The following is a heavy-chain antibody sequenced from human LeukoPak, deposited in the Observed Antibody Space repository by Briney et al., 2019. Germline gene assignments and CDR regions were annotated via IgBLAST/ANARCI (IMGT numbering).Heavy chain of an antibody. CDR2: INAGNGNT. CDR1: GYTFTSYA. V-gene: IGHV1-3*01. CDR3: ATLSRGPVTAVFDY. Sequence: ASVKVSCKASGYTFTSYAMHWVRQAPGQRLEWMGWINAGNGNTKYSQKFQGRVSITRDTSASTAYMELSSLRSEDTAVYYCATLSRGPVTAVFDYWGQGTLVTVSS. D-gene: IGHD2-21*02. J-gene: IGHJ4*02.